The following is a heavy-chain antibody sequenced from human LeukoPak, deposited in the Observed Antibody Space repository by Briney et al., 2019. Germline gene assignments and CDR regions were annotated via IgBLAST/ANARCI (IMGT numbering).Heavy chain of an antibody. CDR1: GFTFTGYY. V-gene: IGHV1-2*02. CDR2: VNPNTGGT. CDR3: ARELSGGYLDY. Sequence: ASVKVSCKASGFTFTGYYFHWVRQAPGQGLEWMGWVNPNTGGTNYAQMFQGRVTMTRDTSITTAYMELSSLRYEDTAVYYCARELSGGYLDYWGQGTLVTVSS. J-gene: IGHJ4*02. D-gene: IGHD7-27*01.